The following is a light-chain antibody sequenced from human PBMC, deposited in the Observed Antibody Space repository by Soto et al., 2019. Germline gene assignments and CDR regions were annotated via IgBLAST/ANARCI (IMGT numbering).Light chain of an antibody. CDR1: SSNVGRNF. Sequence: QSVLTQPPSASGTPGQRVTISCSGSSSNVGRNFVFWYQQLPGTAPKLLVYKNDERPSGVPDRFSGSKSGTSASLAISGLRSEDEADYYCAAWDDSLSGHVSGPGTKLTVL. V-gene: IGLV1-47*01. J-gene: IGLJ1*01. CDR2: KND. CDR3: AAWDDSLSGHV.